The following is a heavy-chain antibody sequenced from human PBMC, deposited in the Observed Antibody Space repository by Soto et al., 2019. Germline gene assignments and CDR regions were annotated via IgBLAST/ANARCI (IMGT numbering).Heavy chain of an antibody. CDR3: ARHFSTGTPSY. J-gene: IGHJ4*02. CDR1: GSSFTSYL. D-gene: IGHD1-1*01. Sequence: GESMNISCKGSGSSFTSYLISWVRQMPGKGLEWMGRIDPSDSYTNYSPSFQGHVTISADKSISTAYLQWSSLKASDTAMYYCARHFSTGTPSYWGQGTLVTVSS. V-gene: IGHV5-10-1*01. CDR2: IDPSDSYT.